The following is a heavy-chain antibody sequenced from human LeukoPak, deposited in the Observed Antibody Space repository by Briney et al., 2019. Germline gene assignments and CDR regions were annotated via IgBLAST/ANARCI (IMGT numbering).Heavy chain of an antibody. V-gene: IGHV7-4-1*02. J-gene: IGHJ4*02. Sequence: GASVKVSCKASGYTFTSFVINWVRQAPGQGLEWMGWINTNTGIPTSAQGFTGRFVFSLDTSVSTAYLQISSLKAEDTAVYYCARGCFGKISYYFDYWGQGPLVTVSP. CDR1: GYTFTSFV. D-gene: IGHD3-10*01. CDR2: INTNTGIP. CDR3: ARGCFGKISYYFDY.